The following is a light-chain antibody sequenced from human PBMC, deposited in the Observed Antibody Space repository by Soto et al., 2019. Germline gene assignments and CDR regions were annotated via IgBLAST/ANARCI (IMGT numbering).Light chain of an antibody. V-gene: IGKV3-20*01. J-gene: IGKJ2*01. CDR3: QQYGNSPRYT. CDR2: GAS. Sequence: EIVMTQSPGTLSLSPGERATLSCRASQSVSSSSLDWYQQKPGQAPRLLIYGASTRATGIPDRFSGSGSGTDFTLTISRLEPEDFAVYYCQQYGNSPRYTFGQGTKVEIK. CDR1: QSVSSSS.